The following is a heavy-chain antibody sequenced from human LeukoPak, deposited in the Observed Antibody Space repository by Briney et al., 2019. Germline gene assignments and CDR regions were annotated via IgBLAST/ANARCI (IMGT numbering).Heavy chain of an antibody. CDR1: GGSISSYY. CDR3: ASLRVGSSFGYQYYIDV. V-gene: IGHV4-34*01. Sequence: SETLSLTCTVSGGSISSYYWSWIRQPPGKGLEWIGEINHSGSTNYNPSLKSRVTISVDTSKNQFSLKLSSVTAADTAVYYCASLRVGSSFGYQYYIDVWGKGTTVTVSS. D-gene: IGHD6-13*01. CDR2: INHSGST. J-gene: IGHJ6*03.